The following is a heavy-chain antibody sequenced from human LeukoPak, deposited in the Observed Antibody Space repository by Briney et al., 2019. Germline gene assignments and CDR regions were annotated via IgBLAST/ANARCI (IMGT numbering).Heavy chain of an antibody. Sequence: ASVKGSCTTSGYTFTSYGISWVRQAPGQGLEWMGWISAYNGNTNYAQKLQGRVTMTTDTSTSTAYMELRSLRSDDTAVYYCARGVLLGDDAFDIWGQGTMVTVSS. V-gene: IGHV1-18*01. CDR3: ARGVLLGDDAFDI. J-gene: IGHJ3*02. CDR1: GYTFTSYG. D-gene: IGHD3-10*01. CDR2: ISAYNGNT.